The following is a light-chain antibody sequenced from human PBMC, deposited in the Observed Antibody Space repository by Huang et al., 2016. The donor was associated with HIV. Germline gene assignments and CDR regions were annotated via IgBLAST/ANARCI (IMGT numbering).Light chain of an antibody. CDR3: QHYNNWPPLVT. J-gene: IGKJ4*01. V-gene: IGKV3-15*01. CDR1: QSINSN. CDR2: GES. Sequence: EIVMTQSPATLSVSAGERATVSCRASQSINSNLAWYQQKPGQAHSLLIFGESTRAIVIPARFRGSGSATEFTLTISSLQSEDFAFYYCQHYNNWPPLVTFGGGTKVEIK.